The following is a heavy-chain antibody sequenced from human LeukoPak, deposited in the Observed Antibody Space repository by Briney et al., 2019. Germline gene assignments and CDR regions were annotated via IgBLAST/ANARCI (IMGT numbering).Heavy chain of an antibody. D-gene: IGHD4-11*01. Sequence: PSETLCLTCAVYGGSFSGYYWSWIRQPPGKGLEWIGEINHSGSTNYNPSLKSRVTISVDTSKNQFSLKLSSVTAADTAVYYCASAATVTAFDYWGQGTLVTVSS. J-gene: IGHJ4*02. CDR3: ASAATVTAFDY. V-gene: IGHV4-34*01. CDR1: GGSFSGYY. CDR2: INHSGST.